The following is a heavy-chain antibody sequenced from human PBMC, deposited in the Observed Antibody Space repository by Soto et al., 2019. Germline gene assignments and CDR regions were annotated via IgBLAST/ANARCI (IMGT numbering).Heavy chain of an antibody. J-gene: IGHJ4*02. V-gene: IGHV4-39*01. Sequence: PSDTLSLAYNASGYSISSSTYYWGWIRQPPGKGLEWIGSMFYSGNTYYNPSLKSRVTLSIDTSKNQFSLKLNSVTAADTAVYYCVSPEGYYDSSGYTLDYWGQGTLVTVS. CDR2: MFYSGNT. D-gene: IGHD3-22*01. CDR1: GYSISSSTYY. CDR3: VSPEGYYDSSGYTLDY.